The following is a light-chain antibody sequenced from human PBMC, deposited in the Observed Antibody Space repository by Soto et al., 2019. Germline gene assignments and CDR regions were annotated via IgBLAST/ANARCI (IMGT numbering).Light chain of an antibody. Sequence: EIVMTQSPGTLSLSPGERATLSCRASQSVSSSYLAWYQQKPGQAPRLLIYGASSRATGIPDRFSGSGSGTDFTLTISRLEPEDFAVYYCQQYGSSPTWTSGQATEVHIK. CDR1: QSVSSSY. CDR2: GAS. CDR3: QQYGSSPTWT. V-gene: IGKV3-20*01. J-gene: IGKJ1*01.